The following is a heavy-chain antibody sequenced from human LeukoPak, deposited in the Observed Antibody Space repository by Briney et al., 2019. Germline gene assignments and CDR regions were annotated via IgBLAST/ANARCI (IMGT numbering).Heavy chain of an antibody. Sequence: GGSLRLSCAASGFTFSSYAMSWVRQAPGKGLEWVSAISGSGGTTYYADSVKGRFTISRDNSKNTLYLQMNSLRAEDTAVYYCAKDRQRFAAAGTTFDYWGQGTLVTVSS. V-gene: IGHV3-23*01. D-gene: IGHD6-13*01. J-gene: IGHJ4*02. CDR2: ISGSGGTT. CDR3: AKDRQRFAAAGTTFDY. CDR1: GFTFSSYA.